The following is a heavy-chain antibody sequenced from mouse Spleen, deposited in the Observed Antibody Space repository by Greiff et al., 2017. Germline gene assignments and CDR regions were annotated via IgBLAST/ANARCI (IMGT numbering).Heavy chain of an antibody. CDR3: ARWDYYSNYDSFAY. V-gene: IGHV1-55*01. CDR2: IYPGSGST. D-gene: IGHD2-5*01. CDR1: GYTFTSYW. Sequence: VQLQQPGAELVKPGASVKMSCKASGYTFTSYWITWVKQRPGQGLEWIGDIYPGSGSTNYNEKFKSKATLTVDTSSSTAYMQLSSLTSEDSAVYYCARWDYYSNYDSFAYWGQGTLVTVSA. J-gene: IGHJ3*01.